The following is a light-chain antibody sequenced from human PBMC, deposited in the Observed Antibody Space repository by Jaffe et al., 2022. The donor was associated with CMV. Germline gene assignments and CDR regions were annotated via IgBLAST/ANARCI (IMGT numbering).Light chain of an antibody. CDR3: SSYTTITTHVV. CDR2: DVS. CDR1: SSDIGAYNF. V-gene: IGLV2-14*03. Sequence: QSALTQPASVSGSPGQSITISCAGTSSDIGAYNFVSWYQQHPGKAPKLMIYDVSHRPSGVSNRFSGSKSGNTASLTISGLQTEDEADYYCSSYTTITTHVVFGGGTKLTVL. J-gene: IGLJ2*01.